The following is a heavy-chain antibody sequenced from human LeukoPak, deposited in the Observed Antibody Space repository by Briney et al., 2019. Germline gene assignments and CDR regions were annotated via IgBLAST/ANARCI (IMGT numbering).Heavy chain of an antibody. D-gene: IGHD3-10*01. CDR2: ISGSGGSA. J-gene: IGHJ3*02. Sequence: GGSLRLSCAASGFTFSYYAMSWVRQAPGKGLEWVSDISGSGGSADYADSVKGRFTISRDNSKNTLFLQMNSLRAEDTAVYYCAGDPPMSGYAFHIWGQGTMVTVSS. CDR1: GFTFSYYA. CDR3: AGDPPMSGYAFHI. V-gene: IGHV3-23*01.